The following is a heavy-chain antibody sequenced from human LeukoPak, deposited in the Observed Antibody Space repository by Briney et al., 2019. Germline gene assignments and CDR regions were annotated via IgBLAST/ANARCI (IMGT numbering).Heavy chain of an antibody. CDR2: INSDGTIT. V-gene: IGHV3-74*01. CDR3: ARGTALQDY. J-gene: IGHJ4*02. Sequence: PGGSLRLSCAASGFTFSPYWMHWVRQVPGKGLVWVSYINSDGTITHYADSVKGRFTVSRDNAQDTLYLQMNSLRAEDTAVYYCARGTALQDYWGQGTLVTVSS. CDR1: GFTFSPYW. D-gene: IGHD2-2*02.